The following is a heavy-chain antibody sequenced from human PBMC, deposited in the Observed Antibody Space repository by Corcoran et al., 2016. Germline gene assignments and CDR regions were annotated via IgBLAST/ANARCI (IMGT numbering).Heavy chain of an antibody. D-gene: IGHD3-22*01. CDR3: AREGEGKYYYDSSGAKRGYYFDY. CDR1: GGTFSSYA. Sequence: QVQLVQSGAEVKKPGSSVKVSCKASGGTFSSYAISWVRQAPGQGLEWMGGIIPIFGTANYAQKFQGRVTITADKSTSTAYMELSSLRSEDTAVYYCAREGEGKYYYDSSGAKRGYYFDYWGQGTLVTVSS. J-gene: IGHJ4*02. CDR2: IIPIFGTA. V-gene: IGHV1-69*06.